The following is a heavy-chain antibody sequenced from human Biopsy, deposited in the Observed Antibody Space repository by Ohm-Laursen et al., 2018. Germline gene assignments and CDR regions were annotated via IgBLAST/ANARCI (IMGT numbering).Heavy chain of an antibody. D-gene: IGHD2-21*01. CDR3: AIDRVTRRGVMPVYYYGMDV. CDR1: GCSVSSINYY. V-gene: IGHV4-61*01. CDR2: IYNIERT. J-gene: IGHJ6*02. Sequence: SVTLSLTCSVSGCSVSSINYYWNWLRQTPGKGLELIGFIYNIERTNYNPSLKSRVTISLDTSKNQYLLELSSVIPSDTAVYYCAIDRVTRRGVMPVYYYGMDVWGQGSTVTVSS.